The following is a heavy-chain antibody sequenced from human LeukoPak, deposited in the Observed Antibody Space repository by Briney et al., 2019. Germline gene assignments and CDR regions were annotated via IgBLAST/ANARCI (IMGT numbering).Heavy chain of an antibody. CDR2: MYYSGYT. CDR1: GGSISTITYY. V-gene: IGHV4-39*07. D-gene: IGHD1-7*01. Sequence: SETLSLTCTASGGSISTITYYWGWIRQPPGKVLEWVGHMYYSGYTFYNPSLKSRVTISVDTSKNQFSLRLRSVTAADTAVYYCARLYGNYQNYFDYWGQGTLVTVSS. CDR3: ARLYGNYQNYFDY. J-gene: IGHJ4*02.